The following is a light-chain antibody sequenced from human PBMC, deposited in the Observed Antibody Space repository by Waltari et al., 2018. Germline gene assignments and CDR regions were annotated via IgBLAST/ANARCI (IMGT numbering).Light chain of an antibody. CDR1: QGIRND. V-gene: IGKV1-6*01. Sequence: AIQMTQSPSSLSASVGGRVTITCRASQGIRNDLGWYQQKPGKATKLLIYAASSLQSGVPSRFSGSGSGTDFTLTISSLQPEDFATYYCLQDYNYPWTFGQGTKVEIK. J-gene: IGKJ1*01. CDR3: LQDYNYPWT. CDR2: AAS.